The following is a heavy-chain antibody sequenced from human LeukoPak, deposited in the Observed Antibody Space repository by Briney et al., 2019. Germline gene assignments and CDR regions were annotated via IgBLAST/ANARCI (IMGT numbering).Heavy chain of an antibody. CDR1: GFTFSNYW. V-gene: IGHV3-74*01. CDR2: INTGGSST. Sequence: GGSLRLSCAASGFTFSNYWMHWVRQVPGKGLVWVSRINTGGSSTTYADSVKGRFTISRDNAKNTLYLQMNSLRAEDTAVYYCARSNRADDYWGEGTLVNVSS. CDR3: ARSNRADDY. D-gene: IGHD1-14*01. J-gene: IGHJ4*02.